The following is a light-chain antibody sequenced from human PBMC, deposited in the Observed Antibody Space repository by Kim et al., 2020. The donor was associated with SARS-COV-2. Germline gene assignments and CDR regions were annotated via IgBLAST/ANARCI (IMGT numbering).Light chain of an antibody. CDR3: SAWDSSLTAWV. CDR1: INNVGNQG. Sequence: QTDTLACTWNINNVGNQGAAWLMHHRSQPPNLLSFRNNNRPSGISERLSSSRSGNTASLTIYEVQPEDEADYYCSAWDSSLTAWVFGGGTQLTVL. J-gene: IGLJ3*02. CDR2: RNN. V-gene: IGLV10-54*01.